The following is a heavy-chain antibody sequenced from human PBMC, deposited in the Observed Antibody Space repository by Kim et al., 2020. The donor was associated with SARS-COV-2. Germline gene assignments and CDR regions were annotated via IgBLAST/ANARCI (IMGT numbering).Heavy chain of an antibody. CDR3: ASGWGLREWADCSSTSCRYTWGYY. D-gene: IGHD2-2*01. J-gene: IGHJ4*02. Sequence: GGSLRLSCVASGFTFSSYSMNWVRQAPGKGLEWVSYISSSSSTIYYADSVKGRFTISRDNAKNSLYLQMNSLRDEDTAVYYCASGWGLREWADCSSTSCRYTWGYYWGQGTLVTVSS. CDR2: ISSSSSTI. CDR1: GFTFSSYS. V-gene: IGHV3-48*02.